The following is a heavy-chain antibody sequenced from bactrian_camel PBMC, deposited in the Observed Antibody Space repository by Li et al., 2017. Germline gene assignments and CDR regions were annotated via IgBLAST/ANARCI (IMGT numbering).Heavy chain of an antibody. CDR2: IESDGST. J-gene: IGHJ4*01. CDR3: VRNLVASTNEEPY. CDR1: GDTIGRYC. V-gene: IGHV3S9*01. Sequence: HVQLVESGGGSVQVGGSLRLSCVASGDTIGRYCMGWFRQIPDKEREGVAGIESDGSTSYQDSVKGRFTISQDNAKNTEVYLQMNSLKPEDTAVYYCVRNLVASTNEEPYWGQGTQVTVS. D-gene: IGHD7*01.